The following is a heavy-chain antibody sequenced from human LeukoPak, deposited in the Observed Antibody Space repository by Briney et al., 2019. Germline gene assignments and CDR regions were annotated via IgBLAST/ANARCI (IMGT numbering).Heavy chain of an antibody. CDR1: GYTFTGYY. CDR3: ARGQYYYDSSGYPVGYFDY. J-gene: IGHJ4*02. D-gene: IGHD3-22*01. Sequence: ASVKVSCKASGYTFTGYYTRWVRQAPGQGLEWMGWINPNSGGTNYAQKFQGRVTMTRDTSISTAYMELSRLRSDDTAVYYCARGQYYYDSSGYPVGYFDYWGQGTLVTVSS. V-gene: IGHV1-2*02. CDR2: INPNSGGT.